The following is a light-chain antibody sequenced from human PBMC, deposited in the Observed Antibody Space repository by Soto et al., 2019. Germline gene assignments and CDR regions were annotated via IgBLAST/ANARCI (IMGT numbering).Light chain of an antibody. Sequence: DIVMTQSPLSLPVTPGEPASISCRSSQSLLYSNGYNYLDWYLQKPGQSPQLLIYLGSNRASGVPDRFSGSGSGTDFTLKISRVEAEDVGVYYCMQALDMRTFGGGTKVEIK. CDR1: QSLLYSNGYNY. CDR3: MQALDMRT. V-gene: IGKV2-28*01. CDR2: LGS. J-gene: IGKJ4*01.